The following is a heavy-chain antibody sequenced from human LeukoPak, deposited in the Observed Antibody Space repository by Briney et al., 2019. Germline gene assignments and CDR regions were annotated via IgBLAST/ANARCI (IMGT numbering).Heavy chain of an antibody. CDR2: INPNGDRT. CDR1: ENTFTNYY. J-gene: IGHJ6*02. V-gene: IGHV1-46*01. CDR3: ARLRIYGMDV. Sequence: GASVKVSCKASENTFTNYYMHWVRQAPGQGLEWLGIINPNGDRTNYARTFQGRVTMTRDTSTTTVYMELSSLRSEDTAVYYCARLRIYGMDVWGQGTTVTVSS. D-gene: IGHD3-10*01.